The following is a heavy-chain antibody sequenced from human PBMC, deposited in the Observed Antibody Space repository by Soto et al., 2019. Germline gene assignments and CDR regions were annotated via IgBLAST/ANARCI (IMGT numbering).Heavy chain of an antibody. CDR3: ARDRSDPRYGMDV. V-gene: IGHV4-59*01. CDR1: GGSISSYY. Sequence: QVQLQESGPGLVKPSETLSLTCTVSGGSISSYYWSWFRQPPGKGLEWIGYIYYSGSTNYNPSLKSRVTISVDTSKNQFSLKLSSVTAADTAVYYCARDRSDPRYGMDVWGQGTTVTVSS. J-gene: IGHJ6*02. CDR2: IYYSGST.